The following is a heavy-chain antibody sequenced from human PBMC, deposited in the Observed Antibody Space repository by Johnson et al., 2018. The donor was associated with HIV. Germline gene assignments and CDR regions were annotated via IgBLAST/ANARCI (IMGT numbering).Heavy chain of an antibody. V-gene: IGHV3-30*04. D-gene: IGHD6-6*01. CDR1: GFTLSSYV. CDR2: MSYDGSDK. CDR3: ARDITAARPSAFDI. J-gene: IGHJ3*02. Sequence: QEKLVESGGGVVQPGRSLRLSCAVSGFTLSSYVMHWVRQAPGKGLEWVAVMSYDGSDKYYADSVKGRFTISRDNSKNTLYLQMNSLRAEDTAVYYCARDITAARPSAFDIWGQGTMVTVS.